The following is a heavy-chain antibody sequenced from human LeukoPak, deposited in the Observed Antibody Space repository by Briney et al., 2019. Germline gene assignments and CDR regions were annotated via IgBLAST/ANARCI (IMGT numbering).Heavy chain of an antibody. Sequence: GGSLRLSCAASGFTFSSYSMNWVRQAPGKELEWVSSISSSSSYIYYADSVKGRFTISRDNAKNSLYLQMNSLRAEDTAVYYCARDKGGYKDFDYWGQGTLVTVSS. CDR1: GFTFSSYS. D-gene: IGHD5-24*01. CDR2: ISSSSSYI. CDR3: ARDKGGYKDFDY. V-gene: IGHV3-21*01. J-gene: IGHJ4*02.